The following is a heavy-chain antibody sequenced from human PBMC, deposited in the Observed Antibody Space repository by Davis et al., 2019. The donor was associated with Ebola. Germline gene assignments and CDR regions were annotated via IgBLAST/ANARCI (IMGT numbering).Heavy chain of an antibody. V-gene: IGHV3-30-3*01. D-gene: IGHD3-22*01. CDR2: ISYDGSVT. CDR3: ARDGPNYDVDY. J-gene: IGHJ4*02. Sequence: GGSLRLSCAASGVTFSSFAMHWVRQAPGKGLEWVAVISYDGSVTYHVDSVKGRFTISRDNSKDTLYLQMNTLRAEDTAVYYCARDGPNYDVDYWGQGTLVTVSA. CDR1: GVTFSSFA.